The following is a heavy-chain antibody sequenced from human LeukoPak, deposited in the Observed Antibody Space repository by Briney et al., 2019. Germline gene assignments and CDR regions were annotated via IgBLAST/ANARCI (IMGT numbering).Heavy chain of an antibody. Sequence: GGSLRLSCAACGFTFSDNYMSWVRQAPGKGLEWVSYISSSGSTIYYADSVKGRFTISRDNAKNSLYLQMSSLRAEDTAVYYCARLGEDTAIDWGQGTLVTVSS. V-gene: IGHV3-11*04. D-gene: IGHD5-18*01. CDR1: GFTFSDNY. J-gene: IGHJ4*02. CDR3: ARLGEDTAID. CDR2: ISSSGSTI.